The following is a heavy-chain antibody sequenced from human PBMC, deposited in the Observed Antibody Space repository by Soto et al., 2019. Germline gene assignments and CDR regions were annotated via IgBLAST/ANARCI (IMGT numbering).Heavy chain of an antibody. Sequence: SETLSLPCAVYGGSFSGYYWNWLRQPPGKGLDWTGEISHSGSNNYNPSLKSRVTISVDTSKNQFSLKLSSVTAADTDGYYCAREYPGPIEYWGQGSLVTVSS. CDR3: AREYPGPIEY. CDR2: ISHSGSN. J-gene: IGHJ4*02. CDR1: GGSFSGYY. V-gene: IGHV4-34*01.